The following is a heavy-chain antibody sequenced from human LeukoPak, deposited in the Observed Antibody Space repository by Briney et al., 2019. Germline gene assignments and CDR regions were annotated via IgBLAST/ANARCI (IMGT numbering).Heavy chain of an antibody. CDR3: ARGEVAASFDY. J-gene: IGHJ4*02. V-gene: IGHV4-34*01. CDR2: INHSGST. D-gene: IGHD6-6*01. Sequence: PSETLSLTCAVYGGSFSGYYWSWIRQPPGKGLEWIGEINHSGSTNYNPSLKSRVTISVDTSKNQFSLKLSSVTAADTAVYYCARGEVAASFDYWGQGTLVTVSS. CDR1: GGSFSGYY.